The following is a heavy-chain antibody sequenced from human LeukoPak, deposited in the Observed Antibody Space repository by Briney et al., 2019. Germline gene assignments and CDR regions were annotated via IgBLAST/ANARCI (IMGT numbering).Heavy chain of an antibody. Sequence: GGSLRLSCAASGFTFSSYGMHWVRQAPGKGLEWVAVISYDGSNKYYADSVKGRFTISRDNSKNTLYLQMNSLRAEDTAVYYCAKGAMGEWELQGPYYWGQGTLVTVSS. CDR1: GFTFSSYG. V-gene: IGHV3-30*18. J-gene: IGHJ4*02. CDR3: AKGAMGEWELQGPYY. CDR2: ISYDGSNK. D-gene: IGHD1-26*01.